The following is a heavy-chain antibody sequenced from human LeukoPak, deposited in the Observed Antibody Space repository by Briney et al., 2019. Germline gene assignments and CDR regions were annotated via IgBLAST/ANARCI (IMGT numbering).Heavy chain of an antibody. Sequence: SETLSLTCTVSGGSISSYYWSWIRQPPGKGLEWIGYIYYSGSTSYNPSLKSRVTISVDTSKKQFSLKLSSVTAADTAVYYCARVTGYMIEDYFDYWGQGTLVTVSS. J-gene: IGHJ4*02. D-gene: IGHD3-22*01. V-gene: IGHV4-59*01. CDR2: IYYSGST. CDR1: GGSISSYY. CDR3: ARVTGYMIEDYFDY.